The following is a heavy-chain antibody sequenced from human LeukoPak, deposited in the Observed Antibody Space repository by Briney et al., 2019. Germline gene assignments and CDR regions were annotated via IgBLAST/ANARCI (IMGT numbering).Heavy chain of an antibody. J-gene: IGHJ4*02. Sequence: GGSLRLSCSVSGFTFSSYAMSWVRQAPGKGLEWVSTTSGIGAGTYYADSVRGRFTISRDNAKNTLYLQMDSLRAEDTAVYYCAKDSRDWTYFDFWGQGTLVTVSS. CDR3: AKDSRDWTYFDF. CDR1: GFTFSSYA. CDR2: TSGIGAGT. V-gene: IGHV3-23*01. D-gene: IGHD3/OR15-3a*01.